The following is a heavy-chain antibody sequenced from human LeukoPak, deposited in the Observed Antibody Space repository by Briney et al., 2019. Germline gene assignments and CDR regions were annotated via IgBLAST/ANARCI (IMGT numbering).Heavy chain of an antibody. CDR1: GGSISSRDYY. Sequence: PSETLSLTCTGSGGSISSRDYYWGWIRQPPERGLELNRSIYYRGSTHYSPSLKRRVTISVDTSKNQFSLKLSSVTAADTAVYYCARHKRAAAGTSNYMDVWGKGTTVTISS. CDR3: ARHKRAAAGTSNYMDV. J-gene: IGHJ6*03. CDR2: IYYRGST. V-gene: IGHV4-39*01. D-gene: IGHD6-13*01.